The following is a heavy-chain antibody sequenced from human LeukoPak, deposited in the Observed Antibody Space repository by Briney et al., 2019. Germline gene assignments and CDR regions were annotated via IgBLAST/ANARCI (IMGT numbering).Heavy chain of an antibody. CDR1: GFTFSSYS. Sequence: GGSLRFSCAASGFTFSSYSMNWVRQAPGKGLEWVSSISSSSSYIYYADSVKGRFTISRDNAKNSLYLQMNSLRAEDTAVYYCARVVSSSSSGFDYWGQGTLVTVSS. CDR2: ISSSSSYI. V-gene: IGHV3-21*01. CDR3: ARVVSSSSSGFDY. D-gene: IGHD6-6*01. J-gene: IGHJ4*02.